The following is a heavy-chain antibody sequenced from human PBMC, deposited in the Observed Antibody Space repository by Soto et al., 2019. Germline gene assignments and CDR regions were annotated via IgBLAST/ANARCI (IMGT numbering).Heavy chain of an antibody. CDR1: GGSISSGGYY. CDR2: IYYSGST. V-gene: IGHV4-31*03. J-gene: IGHJ4*02. Sequence: SETLSLTCTVSGGSISSGGYYWSWIRQHPGKGLEWIGYIYYSGSTYYNPSLKSRVTISVDTSKNQLSLKLSSVTAADTAVYYCARAFSNSEDYFDYWGQGTLVTVSS. D-gene: IGHD4-4*01. CDR3: ARAFSNSEDYFDY.